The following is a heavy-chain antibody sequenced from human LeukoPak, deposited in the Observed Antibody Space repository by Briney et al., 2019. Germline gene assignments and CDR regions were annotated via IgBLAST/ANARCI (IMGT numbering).Heavy chain of an antibody. D-gene: IGHD1-1*01. Sequence: GGPLSLSCAASGFTFSSYGMHWVRQAQAKGLEWVAVIWYGGSNKYYADSVKGRFTISRDNSKNTLYVQMNRLNSEDTSVYYCARSAGAGTPDPLDVWGQGTMVTVSS. CDR1: GFTFSSYG. V-gene: IGHV3-33*08. J-gene: IGHJ3*01. CDR3: ARSAGAGTPDPLDV. CDR2: IWYGGSNK.